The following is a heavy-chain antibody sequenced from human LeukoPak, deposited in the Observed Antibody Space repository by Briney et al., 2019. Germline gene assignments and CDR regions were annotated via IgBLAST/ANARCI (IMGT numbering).Heavy chain of an antibody. CDR2: ISSSSSYI. CDR3: ARDDYDSSGYFDY. Sequence: GGSLRLSCAASGFTFSSYSMNLVRQAPGKGLEWVSSISSSSSYIYYADSVKGRFTISRDNAKNSLYLQMNSLRAEDTAVYYCARDDYDSSGYFDYWGQGTLVTVSS. J-gene: IGHJ4*02. D-gene: IGHD3-22*01. CDR1: GFTFSSYS. V-gene: IGHV3-21*01.